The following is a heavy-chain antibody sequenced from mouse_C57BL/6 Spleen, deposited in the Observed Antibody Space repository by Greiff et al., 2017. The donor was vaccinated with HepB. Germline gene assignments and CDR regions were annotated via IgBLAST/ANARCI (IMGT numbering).Heavy chain of an antibody. CDR2: INPSSGYT. V-gene: IGHV1-4*01. J-gene: IGHJ4*01. CDR1: GYTFTSYT. D-gene: IGHD2-3*01. CDR3: ARGWGYAMDY. Sequence: QVQLQQSGAELARPGASVKMSCKASGYTFTSYTMHWVKQRPGQGLEWIGYINPSSGYTKYNQKFKDKATLTADKSSSTTYMQLSSLKSEDSAVYYCARGWGYAMDYWGQGTSVTVSS.